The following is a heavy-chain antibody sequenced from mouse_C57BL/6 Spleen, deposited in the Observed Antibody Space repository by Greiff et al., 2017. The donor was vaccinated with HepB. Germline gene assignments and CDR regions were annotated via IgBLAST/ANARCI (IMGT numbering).Heavy chain of an antibody. Sequence: QVQLQQSGAELVRPGASVKLSCKASGYTFTDYYINWVKQRPGQGLEWIARIYPGSGNTYYNEKFKGKATLTAEKSSSTAYMQLSSLTSEDSAVYFCARGRDYDDGYYFDYWGQGTTLTVSS. D-gene: IGHD2-4*01. J-gene: IGHJ2*01. V-gene: IGHV1-76*01. CDR3: ARGRDYDDGYYFDY. CDR1: GYTFTDYY. CDR2: IYPGSGNT.